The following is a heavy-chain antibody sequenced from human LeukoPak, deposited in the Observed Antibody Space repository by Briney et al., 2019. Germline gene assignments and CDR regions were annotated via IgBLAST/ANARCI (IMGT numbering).Heavy chain of an antibody. CDR1: GYTFTSYG. V-gene: IGHV1-18*01. CDR2: ISTYSGNT. Sequence: ASVKVSCKASGYTFTSYGISWVRQAPGQGLEWMGWISTYSGNTNYVQKLQGRVTMTTDTSTSTAYVEVRSLRSDDTAVYYCARTYSSGVYFDYWGQGTLVTVSS. D-gene: IGHD3-22*01. J-gene: IGHJ4*02. CDR3: ARTYSSGVYFDY.